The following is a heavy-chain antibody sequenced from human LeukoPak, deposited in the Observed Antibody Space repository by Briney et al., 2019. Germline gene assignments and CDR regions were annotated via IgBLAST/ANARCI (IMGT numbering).Heavy chain of an antibody. CDR3: ARVLGSPSYFDD. CDR1: GFTVSTNH. D-gene: IGHD3-16*01. J-gene: IGHJ4*02. CDR2: TYRGGTT. V-gene: IGHV3-66*01. Sequence: WGSLRLSCAASGFTVSTNHRSWVRQSPGKGLEWVSVTYRGGTTDYADFVKDRFSSYRDTSKNTLDLQMNSLRAEDTAVYYCARVLGSPSYFDDWGQGTLVTVSS.